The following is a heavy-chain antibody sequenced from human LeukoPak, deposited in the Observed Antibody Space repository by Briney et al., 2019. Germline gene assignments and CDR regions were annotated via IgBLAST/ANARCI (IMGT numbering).Heavy chain of an antibody. D-gene: IGHD6-13*01. J-gene: IGHJ5*02. Sequence: GGSLRLSCAASGFTFSDYYMSWIRQAPGKGLEWVSYISSSGSTIYYADSVKGRFTVSRDNAKNSLYLQMNSLRAEDTAVYYCARCHSSSWYLTPGFDPWGQGTLVTVSS. CDR3: ARCHSSSWYLTPGFDP. V-gene: IGHV3-11*01. CDR2: ISSSGSTI. CDR1: GFTFSDYY.